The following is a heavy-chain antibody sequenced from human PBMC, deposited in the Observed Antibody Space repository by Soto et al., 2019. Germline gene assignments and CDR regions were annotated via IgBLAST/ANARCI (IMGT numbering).Heavy chain of an antibody. J-gene: IGHJ4*02. V-gene: IGHV1-69*13. CDR1: GGTFSSYA. D-gene: IGHD3-22*01. Sequence: SVKVSCKASGGTFSSYAISWVRQAPGQGLEWMGGIIPIFGTANYAQKFQGRVTITADESTSTAYMELSSLRSEDTAVYYCASTGGRYYDSSGYSSYYFDYWGQGTLVTVSS. CDR2: IIPIFGTA. CDR3: ASTGGRYYDSSGYSSYYFDY.